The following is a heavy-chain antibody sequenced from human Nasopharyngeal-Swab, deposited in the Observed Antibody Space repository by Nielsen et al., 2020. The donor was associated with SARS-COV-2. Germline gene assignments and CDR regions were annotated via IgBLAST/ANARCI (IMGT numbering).Heavy chain of an antibody. D-gene: IGHD3-10*01. CDR3: ASGAVDGSGTYRLGEY. Sequence: GASLKISCSASQFTFSTYWIHWVRQAPGKGLVWVSRMDSDGSTINYADSVKGRFTISRDNAKNTLYLQMNSLRAEDTAVYYCASGAVDGSGTYRLGEYWGQGTLVTVSS. V-gene: IGHV3-74*01. CDR2: MDSDGSTI. J-gene: IGHJ4*02. CDR1: QFTFSTYW.